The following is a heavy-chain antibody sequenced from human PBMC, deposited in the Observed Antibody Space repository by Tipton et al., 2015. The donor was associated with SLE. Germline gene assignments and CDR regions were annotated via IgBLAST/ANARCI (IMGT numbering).Heavy chain of an antibody. CDR3: ARDFQAPGAGDY. V-gene: IGHV3-7*01. CDR1: GFSFSSYA. Sequence: SLRFSCAASGFSFSSYAMSWVRQAPGKGLEWVANIKQDGSEKYYVDSVKGRFTISRDNAKNSLYLQMNSLRAEDTAVYYCARDFQAPGAGDYWGQGTLVTVSS. D-gene: IGHD6-19*01. J-gene: IGHJ4*02. CDR2: IKQDGSEK.